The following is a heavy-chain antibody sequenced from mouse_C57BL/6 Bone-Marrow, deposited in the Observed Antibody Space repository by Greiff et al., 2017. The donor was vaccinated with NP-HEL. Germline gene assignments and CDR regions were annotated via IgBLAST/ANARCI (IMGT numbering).Heavy chain of an antibody. J-gene: IGHJ4*01. D-gene: IGHD2-2*01. CDR2: IGPGSGST. CDR3: ARAYGYGRGAMDY. CDR1: GYTFTDYY. V-gene: IGHV1-77*01. Sequence: QVQLQQSGAELVKPGASVKISCKASGYTFTDYYINWVKQRPGQGLEWIGKIGPGSGSTYYNEKLKGKATLPADKSSSTAYMQLSSLTSEDSAVYFGARAYGYGRGAMDYWGQGTSVTVSS.